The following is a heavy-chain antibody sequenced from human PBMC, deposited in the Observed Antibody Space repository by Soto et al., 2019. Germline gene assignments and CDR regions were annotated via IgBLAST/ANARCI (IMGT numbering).Heavy chain of an antibody. Sequence: PSETLSLTCPVSGGSISSGGYSWSWIRQPPGKGLEWIGYIYHSGSTHYNPSLKSRVTISVERSKNQFSLTLSSVTAADTAVYYCAREGPGGYGRVEHWRNWFDARGQGTLVTVSS. CDR1: GGSISSGGYS. V-gene: IGHV4-30-2*01. J-gene: IGHJ5*02. CDR2: IYHSGST. D-gene: IGHD5-12*01. CDR3: AREGPGGYGRVEHWRNWFDA.